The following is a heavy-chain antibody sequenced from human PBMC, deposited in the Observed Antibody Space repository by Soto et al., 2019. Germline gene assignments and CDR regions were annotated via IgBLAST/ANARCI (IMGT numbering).Heavy chain of an antibody. V-gene: IGHV2-26*01. D-gene: IGHD3-9*01. J-gene: IGHJ4*02. CDR1: GFSLSNARMG. CDR2: IFSNDEK. CDR3: ARTSEDYDILTGYSLTFDY. Sequence: QVTLKESGPVLVKPTETLTLTCTVSGFSLSNARMGVSWIRQPPGKALEWLAHIFSNDEKSYSTSLKSRLTISKDTSKSQVVLTMTNMDPVDTATYYCARTSEDYDILTGYSLTFDYWGQGTLVTVSS.